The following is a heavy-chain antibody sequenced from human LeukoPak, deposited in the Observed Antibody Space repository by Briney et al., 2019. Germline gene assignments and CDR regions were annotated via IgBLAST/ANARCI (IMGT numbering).Heavy chain of an antibody. CDR2: IDSGDTT. CDR1: GFTVSGNY. Sequence: GGSLRLSCAASGFTVSGNYMSWVRQAPGKGLQWVSIIDSGDTTYYADSVKGRFTISRDDSKNTLYLQMNSLRAEDTAVYYCARDRVRAFDIWGQGTMVTVSS. CDR3: ARDRVRAFDI. V-gene: IGHV3-53*01. J-gene: IGHJ3*02.